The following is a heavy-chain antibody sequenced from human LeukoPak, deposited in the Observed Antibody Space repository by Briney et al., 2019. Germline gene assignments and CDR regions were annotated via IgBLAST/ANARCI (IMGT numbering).Heavy chain of an antibody. Sequence: PSETLSLTCTVSGGSISSGDYYWSWIRQPPGKGLEWIGYIYCSGSTYYNPSLKSRVTISVDTSKNQFSLKLSSVTAADTAVYYCARPGRKWEPNDAFDIWGQGTMVTVSS. CDR1: GGSISSGDYY. CDR3: ARPGRKWEPNDAFDI. V-gene: IGHV4-30-4*08. CDR2: IYCSGST. J-gene: IGHJ3*02. D-gene: IGHD1-26*01.